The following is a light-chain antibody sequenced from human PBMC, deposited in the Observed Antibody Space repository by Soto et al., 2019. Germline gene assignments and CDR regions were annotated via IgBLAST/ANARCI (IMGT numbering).Light chain of an antibody. CDR2: NNF. CDR3: QSYDTTLSAWI. J-gene: IGLJ2*01. CDR1: RSNIGAGYH. Sequence: QSVLTQPPSVSGAPGQSVTISCTGSRSNIGAGYHVHWYQHLPGTAPKLLIYNNFNRPFGVPSRISGSKSGTSASLAITGLQANDEADYYCQSYDTTLSAWIFGGGTKVTVL. V-gene: IGLV1-40*01.